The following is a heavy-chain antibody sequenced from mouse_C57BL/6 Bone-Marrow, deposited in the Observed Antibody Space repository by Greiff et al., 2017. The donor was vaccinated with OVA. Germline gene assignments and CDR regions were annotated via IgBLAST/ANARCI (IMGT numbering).Heavy chain of an antibody. CDR3: AREERYDYDEGSYYFDY. CDR1: GYTFTSYW. V-gene: IGHV1-55*01. J-gene: IGHJ2*01. CDR2: IYPGSGST. Sequence: QVQLQQPGAELVKPGASVKMSCKASGYTFTSYWITWVKQRPGQGLEWIGDIYPGSGSTNYNEKFKSKATLTVDTSSSTAYMQLSSLTSEDSAVYYCAREERYDYDEGSYYFDYWGQGTTLTVSS. D-gene: IGHD2-4*01.